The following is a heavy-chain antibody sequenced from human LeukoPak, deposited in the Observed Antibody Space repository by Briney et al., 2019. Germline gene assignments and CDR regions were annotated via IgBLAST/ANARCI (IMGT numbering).Heavy chain of an antibody. CDR2: ISWNSGSI. CDR3: AKGQWLVHGAAFDI. D-gene: IGHD6-19*01. CDR1: GFTFDDYA. V-gene: IGHV3-9*03. Sequence: GRSLRLSCAASGFTFDDYAMQWVRQAPGKGLEWVSGISWNSGSIGYADSVKGRFTISRDNAKNSLYLQMNSLRAEDMALYYCAKGQWLVHGAAFDIWGQGTMVTVSS. J-gene: IGHJ3*02.